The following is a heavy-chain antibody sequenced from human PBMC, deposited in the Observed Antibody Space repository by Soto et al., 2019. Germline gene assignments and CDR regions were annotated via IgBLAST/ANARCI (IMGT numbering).Heavy chain of an antibody. V-gene: IGHV3-21*01. CDR2: ISSSSSYI. J-gene: IGHJ6*02. CDR3: ARDVPQTYYEFWSGYSNPHYGMDV. CDR1: GFTFSSYS. Sequence: EVQLVESGGGLVKPGGSLRLSCAASGFTFSSYSMNWVRQAPGKGLEWVSSISSSSSYIYYADSVKGRFTISRDNAKNSLYLQMNSLRAEDTAVYYCARDVPQTYYEFWSGYSNPHYGMDVWGQGTTVTVSS. D-gene: IGHD3-3*01.